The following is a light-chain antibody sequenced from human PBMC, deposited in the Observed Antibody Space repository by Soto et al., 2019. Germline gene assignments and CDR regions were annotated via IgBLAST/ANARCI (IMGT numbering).Light chain of an antibody. CDR3: FSFATTRTHV. Sequence: QSALTQPASLSGSPGQSITISCTGTSSDIGAYDYVSWFQQHPGKAPQLMISEVNNRPSGVSNRFSGSKSGNTAYLTISGLQVEDEAEYFCFSFATTRTHVFGTGTQLTVL. J-gene: IGLJ1*01. CDR1: SSDIGAYDY. V-gene: IGLV2-14*01. CDR2: EVN.